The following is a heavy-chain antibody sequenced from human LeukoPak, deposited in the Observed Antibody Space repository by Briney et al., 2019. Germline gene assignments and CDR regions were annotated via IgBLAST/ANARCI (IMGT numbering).Heavy chain of an antibody. CDR1: GGSISSYY. CDR2: IYTSGTI. Sequence: SETLSLTCTVSGGSISSYYWSWIRQPPGKALEWIGRIYTSGTITYNPSLKSRVTMSVDTSKNQFSLKLSSVTAADTAVYYCARDSGTTGEVKFDPWGQGTLVTVPS. V-gene: IGHV4-4*07. D-gene: IGHD3-10*01. J-gene: IGHJ5*02. CDR3: ARDSGTTGEVKFDP.